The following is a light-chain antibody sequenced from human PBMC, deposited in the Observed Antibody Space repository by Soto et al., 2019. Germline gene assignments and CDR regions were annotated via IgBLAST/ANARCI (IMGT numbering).Light chain of an antibody. CDR3: QQLRSYPST. J-gene: IGKJ4*01. Sequence: IQVTQSPSSLSASVGDRVTITCRASQDISSYLAWYQQKPGKAPTLLIYAASTLQSGVPSRFRGSGSGTDFTLTISSLQAEDFASYYRQQLRSYPSTFGGGTKVDIK. CDR2: AAS. V-gene: IGKV1-9*01. CDR1: QDISSY.